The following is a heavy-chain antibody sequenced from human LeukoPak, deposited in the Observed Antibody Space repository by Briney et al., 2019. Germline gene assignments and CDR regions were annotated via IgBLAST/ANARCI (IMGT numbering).Heavy chain of an antibody. D-gene: IGHD4-23*01. CDR1: GFTFGNYT. J-gene: IGHJ1*01. CDR3: TFDYGGNTGYFQH. V-gene: IGHV3-49*04. CDR2: IRSKAYGGTT. Sequence: PGRSLRPSCTASGFTFGNYTMSWVRQAPGKGLEWVGFIRSKAYGGTTEYAASVKGRFTISRDDSKSIAYLQMNSLKTEDTAVYYCTFDYGGNTGYFQHWGQGTLVTVSS.